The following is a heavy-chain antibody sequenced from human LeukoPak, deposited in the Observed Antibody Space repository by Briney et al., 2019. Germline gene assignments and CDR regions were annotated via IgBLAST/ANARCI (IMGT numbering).Heavy chain of an antibody. CDR3: ARQIQLWSKYYYYYYYMDV. V-gene: IGHV4-4*09. Sequence: SETLSLTCTVSGGSISSYYWSWIRQPPGKGLEWIGYIYTSGSTNYNPSLKSRVTISVDTSKNQFSLKLSSVTAADTAVYYCARQIQLWSKYYYYYYYMDVWGKGTTVTVSS. CDR1: GGSISSYY. D-gene: IGHD5-18*01. CDR2: IYTSGST. J-gene: IGHJ6*03.